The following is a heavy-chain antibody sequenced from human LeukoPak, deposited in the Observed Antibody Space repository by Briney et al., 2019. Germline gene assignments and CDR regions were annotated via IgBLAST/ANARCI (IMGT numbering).Heavy chain of an antibody. CDR1: GYTFTYRY. Sequence: SVKVSCKASGYTFTYRYLHWVRQAPGQALEWMGWITPFNGNTNYAQNFQDRVTITRDSFMTTAYMELSSLRSEDTAMYYCASPLGELLLPLAYWGQGALVTVSS. CDR2: ITPFNGNT. J-gene: IGHJ4*02. D-gene: IGHD3-10*01. CDR3: ASPLGELLLPLAY. V-gene: IGHV1-45*02.